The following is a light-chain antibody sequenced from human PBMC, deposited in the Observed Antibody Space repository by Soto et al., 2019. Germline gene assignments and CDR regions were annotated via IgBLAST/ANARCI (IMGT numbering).Light chain of an antibody. CDR3: QSYDSSLSV. V-gene: IGLV1-40*01. CDR1: SSNIGAGYD. CDR2: GNS. J-gene: IGLJ2*01. Sequence: QSALTQPPSVSGAPGQRVTISCTGSSSNIGAGYDVHWYQQLPGTAPKLLISGNSNRPSGVPDRFSGSKSGTSASLAITGLQAEDEADYYCQSYDSSLSVFGGGTKLTVL.